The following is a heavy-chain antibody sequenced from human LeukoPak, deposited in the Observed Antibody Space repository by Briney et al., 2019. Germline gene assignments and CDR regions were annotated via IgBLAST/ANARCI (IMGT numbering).Heavy chain of an antibody. V-gene: IGHV3-7*05. CDR3: ARDGSGWDY. J-gene: IGHJ4*02. Sequence: GESLRLSCAASGFTFSNYWMTWVRQAPGKGLEWVANINRDGSEKYSVDSVKGRFTISRVNARNSLYLQMNSLRAEDTAVYYCARDGSGWDYWGQGTLVTVSS. CDR1: GFTFSNYW. CDR2: INRDGSEK. D-gene: IGHD3-10*01.